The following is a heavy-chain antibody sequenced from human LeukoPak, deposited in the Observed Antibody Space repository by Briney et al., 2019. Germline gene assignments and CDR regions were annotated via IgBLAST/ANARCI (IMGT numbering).Heavy chain of an antibody. V-gene: IGHV1-69*05. CDR3: ARAYDFWSGSVGD. Sequence: ASVKVSCKASGGTFTSYAISWVRQAPGHGLEWMGGIIPIFGTANYAQKFQGRVTITTDESTSTAYMELSSLRSEDTAVYYCARAYDFWSGSVGDWGQGTLVTVSS. CDR2: IIPIFGTA. D-gene: IGHD3-3*01. CDR1: GGTFTSYA. J-gene: IGHJ4*02.